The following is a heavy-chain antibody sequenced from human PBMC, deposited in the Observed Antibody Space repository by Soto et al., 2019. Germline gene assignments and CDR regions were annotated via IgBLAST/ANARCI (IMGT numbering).Heavy chain of an antibody. V-gene: IGHV3-11*01. Sequence: PGGSLRLSCAVSGFTFSDYYMSWIRQAPGKGQEWVSYISSSGRTTYYADSVRGRFTISRDNAKNSLYLQMNSLRAEDTAVYYCAREDDYYDTSGSIEYFQHWGQGTLVTVSS. D-gene: IGHD3-22*01. CDR3: AREDDYYDTSGSIEYFQH. CDR1: GFTFSDYY. CDR2: ISSSGRTT. J-gene: IGHJ1*01.